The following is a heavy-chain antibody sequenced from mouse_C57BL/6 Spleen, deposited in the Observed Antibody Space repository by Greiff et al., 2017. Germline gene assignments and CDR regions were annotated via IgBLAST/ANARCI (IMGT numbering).Heavy chain of an antibody. D-gene: IGHD2-4*01. J-gene: IGHJ4*01. CDR2: ISGGGGNT. CDR3: ARHVYDYDAYAMDY. Sequence: EVMLVESGGGLVKPGGSLKLSCAASGFTFSSYTMSWVRQTPEKRLEWVATISGGGGNTYYPDSVKGRFTISRDNAKNTLYLQMSSLRSEDTALYYCARHVYDYDAYAMDYWGQGTSVTVSS. CDR1: GFTFSSYT. V-gene: IGHV5-9*01.